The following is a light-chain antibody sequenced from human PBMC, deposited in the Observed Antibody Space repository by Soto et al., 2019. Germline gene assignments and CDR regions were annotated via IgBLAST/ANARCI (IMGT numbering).Light chain of an antibody. J-gene: IGLJ1*01. V-gene: IGLV2-14*01. CDR2: EVT. CDR1: NDDIGRYDY. Sequence: QSALTQPASVSGSPGQTITISCTGTNDDIGRYDYVSWYQQYAGKAPKLLISEVTNRPSGISLRFSGSKSGNTASLTISGLQAEDEADYYCSSYSSNTTHFVFGSGTKLTVL. CDR3: SSYSSNTTHFV.